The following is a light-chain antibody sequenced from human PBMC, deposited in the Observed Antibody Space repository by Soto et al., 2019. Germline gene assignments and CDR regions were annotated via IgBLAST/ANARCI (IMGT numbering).Light chain of an antibody. CDR3: QQLNSYLPLT. V-gene: IGKV1-9*01. CDR2: AAS. CDR1: QGISSY. J-gene: IGKJ4*01. Sequence: DIQLTQSPSFLSASVGDRVTITCRASQGISSYLAWYQQKPGKARKLLIYAASTLQSGVPSRFIGSGSGTAYTLPISTLQPEDFATYYCQQLNSYLPLTFGGGTKVEIK.